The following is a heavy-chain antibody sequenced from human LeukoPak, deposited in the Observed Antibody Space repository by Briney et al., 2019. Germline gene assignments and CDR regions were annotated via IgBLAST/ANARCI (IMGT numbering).Heavy chain of an antibody. CDR2: ISSSSTTI. D-gene: IGHD3-10*01. CDR3: AKGPTRNYYGSGSFDY. CDR1: GFTFSSYS. J-gene: IGHJ4*02. V-gene: IGHV3-48*04. Sequence: GGSLRLSCAASGFTFSSYSMNWVRQAPGKGLEWVSFISSSSTTIYYADSVKGRFTISRDNAKNSLYLLMNSLRAEDTAVYYCAKGPTRNYYGSGSFDYWGQGTLVTVSS.